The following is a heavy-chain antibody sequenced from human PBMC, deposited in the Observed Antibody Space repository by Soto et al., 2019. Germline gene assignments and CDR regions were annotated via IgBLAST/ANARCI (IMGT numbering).Heavy chain of an antibody. CDR3: ARGVVVTGGDYLDY. Sequence: GASVKVSCKASGGTFGRYAISWVRQAPGQGLEWMGTTIPIFGTRNYAQKFQDRVTITADESTSTAYMELSSLRSDDTAVYYCARGVVVTGGDYLDYWGQGTLVTVPQ. D-gene: IGHD2-21*02. J-gene: IGHJ4*02. CDR1: GGTFGRYA. V-gene: IGHV1-69*13. CDR2: TIPIFGTR.